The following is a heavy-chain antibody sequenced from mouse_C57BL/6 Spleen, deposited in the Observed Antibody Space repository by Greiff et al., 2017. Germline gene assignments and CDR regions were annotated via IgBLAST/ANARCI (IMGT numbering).Heavy chain of an antibody. CDR3: ARYNDSQFAC. CDR1: GYAFSSSW. D-gene: IGHD2-4*01. V-gene: IGHV1-82*01. Sequence: QVQLQQSGPELVQPGASVTISCKASGYAFSSSWMNWVQRRPGKGLEWIGRIYPGDGDTNYNGKFKGKATLTADQSSNTAYMQLSDLTSDDSAVYFCARYNDSQFACWGQRTLVTVSA. J-gene: IGHJ3*01. CDR2: IYPGDGDT.